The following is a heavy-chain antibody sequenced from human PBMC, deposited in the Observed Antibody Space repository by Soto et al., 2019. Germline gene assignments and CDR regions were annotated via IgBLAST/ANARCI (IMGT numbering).Heavy chain of an antibody. CDR1: GYSFISHY. V-gene: IGHV1-46*01. CDR2: IHPAGINT. J-gene: IGHJ4*02. Sequence: ASVKVSCKAFGYSFISHYMHWVRQAPGQGLEWMGTIHPAGINTAYAQKFQGRVTMTTDTSTSTVYMELTSLTSEDTAVYYCARDDPKGYNYSVAFFDYWGQGTPVTVSS. CDR3: ARDDPKGYNYSVAFFDY. D-gene: IGHD5-18*01.